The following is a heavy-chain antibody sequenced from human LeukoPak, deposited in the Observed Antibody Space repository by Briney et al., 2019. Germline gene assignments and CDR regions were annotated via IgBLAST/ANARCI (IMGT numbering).Heavy chain of an antibody. J-gene: IGHJ3*02. V-gene: IGHV1-69*04. CDR3: ASDMAPNCSGGSCYLDAFDI. CDR2: IIPILGIA. D-gene: IGHD2-15*01. CDR1: GGTFSSYA. Sequence: SVKVSCKASGGTFSSYAISWVRQAPGQWLEWMGRIIPILGIANYAQKFQGRVTITADKSTSTAYMELSSLRSEDTAVYYCASDMAPNCSGGSCYLDAFDIWGQGTMVTVSS.